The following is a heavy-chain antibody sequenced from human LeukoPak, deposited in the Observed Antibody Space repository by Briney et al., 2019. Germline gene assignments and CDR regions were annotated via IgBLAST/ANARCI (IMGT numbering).Heavy chain of an antibody. J-gene: IGHJ1*01. CDR3: ARGAYGDYSEYFQH. D-gene: IGHD4-17*01. V-gene: IGHV3-64D*06. Sequence: GGSLRLSCSASGFTFSSYAMHWVRQAPGKGLEYVSAIGSNGGSTYYADSVKGRFTISRDNSKNTLYLQMSSLRAEDTAVYYCARGAYGDYSEYFQHWGQGTLVTVSS. CDR1: GFTFSSYA. CDR2: IGSNGGST.